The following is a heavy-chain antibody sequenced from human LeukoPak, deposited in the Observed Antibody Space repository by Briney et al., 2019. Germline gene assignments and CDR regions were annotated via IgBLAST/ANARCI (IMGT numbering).Heavy chain of an antibody. J-gene: IGHJ4*02. CDR3: AMSCIVAQPVFDY. CDR1: GFTFSSFA. Sequence: GGSLRLSCAASGFTFSSFAMSWVRQAPGKGLEWVSAISGSGGSTYYADSVKGRFTISRDNSKNTLYLQMNSLRAEDTAVYYCAMSCIVAQPVFDYWGQGTLVTVSS. CDR2: ISGSGGST. D-gene: IGHD5-12*01. V-gene: IGHV3-23*01.